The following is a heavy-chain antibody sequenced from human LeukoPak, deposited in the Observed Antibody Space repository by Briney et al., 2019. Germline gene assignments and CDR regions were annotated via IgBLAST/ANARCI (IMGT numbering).Heavy chain of an antibody. CDR2: ISGSGGST. CDR3: AKNWYSSGWYRLYYYYMDV. D-gene: IGHD6-19*01. J-gene: IGHJ6*03. Sequence: GGSPRLSCAASGFTFSSYAMSWVRQAPAKGLEWVSAISGSGGSTYYADSVKGRYTISRDNSKNTLYLQMNSLRAQDTAVYYCAKNWYSSGWYRLYYYYMDVWGKGTTVTVSS. CDR1: GFTFSSYA. V-gene: IGHV3-23*01.